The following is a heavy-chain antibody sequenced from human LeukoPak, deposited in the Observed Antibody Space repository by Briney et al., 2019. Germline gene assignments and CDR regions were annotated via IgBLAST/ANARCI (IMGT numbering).Heavy chain of an antibody. CDR1: EFTFSTYG. V-gene: IGHV3-30*18. Sequence: PGGSLRLSCAASEFTFSTYGMHWVRQAPGKGLEWVAVISYDGSYKFYADSVKGRFTISRDNSKNSLSLQMNSLRTEDTALYYCAKDIEAGTAGFSFDYWGQGTLVAVSS. CDR2: ISYDGSYK. CDR3: AKDIEAGTAGFSFDY. D-gene: IGHD2-21*02. J-gene: IGHJ4*02.